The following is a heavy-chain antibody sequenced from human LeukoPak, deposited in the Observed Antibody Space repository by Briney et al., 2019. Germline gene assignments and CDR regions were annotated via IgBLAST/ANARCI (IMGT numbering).Heavy chain of an antibody. V-gene: IGHV3-11*05. J-gene: IGHJ4*02. CDR3: ARVSCSGGACHDY. D-gene: IGHD2-15*01. Sequence: GGSLRLSCAASGFTFSDHYMSWIRQAPGKGLEWVSYISSSTTYTNYADSVKGRITISRDNAKNSLYLQMNSLGAEDTAMYYCARVSCSGGACHDYWGQGTLVTVSS. CDR2: ISSSTTYT. CDR1: GFTFSDHY.